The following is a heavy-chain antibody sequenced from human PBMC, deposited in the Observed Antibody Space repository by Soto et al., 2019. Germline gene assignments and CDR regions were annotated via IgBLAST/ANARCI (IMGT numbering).Heavy chain of an antibody. D-gene: IGHD6-25*01. CDR2: IYPGDFDA. CDR3: ARRRRALDAFDI. V-gene: IGHV5-51*01. J-gene: IGHJ3*02. Sequence: PGDSLNISCNGSGYSFTSYWIGWARQMPGKGLEGMGIIYPGDFDARYSASFQGQVTISADKSISAAYLQWSSLKASDTAMYCCARRRRALDAFDIWGQGTMVTVSS. CDR1: GYSFTSYW.